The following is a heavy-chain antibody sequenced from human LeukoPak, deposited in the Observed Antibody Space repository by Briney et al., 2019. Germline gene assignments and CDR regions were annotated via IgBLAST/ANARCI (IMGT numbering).Heavy chain of an antibody. Sequence: ASVKVSCKASGYTFTSYYMHWVRQAPGQGLEWMGIINPSGGGITYAQKFQGRVTMTSDTSTSTVYMELSSLRSEDTAVYYCARVWSYYMDVWGKGTMVTVSS. CDR1: GYTFTSYY. CDR3: ARVWSYYMDV. J-gene: IGHJ6*03. D-gene: IGHD3-3*01. V-gene: IGHV1-46*01. CDR2: INPSGGGI.